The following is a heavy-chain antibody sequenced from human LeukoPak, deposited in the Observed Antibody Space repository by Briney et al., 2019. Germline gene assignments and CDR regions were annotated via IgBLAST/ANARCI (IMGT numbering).Heavy chain of an antibody. D-gene: IGHD5-12*01. CDR3: ARSRDGYNTDAFDI. Sequence: GRSLRLSCAASGFTFSSYAMHWVRQAPGKGLEWVAVISYDGSNKYYADSVKGRFTISRDNSKNSLYLQMNSLRAEDTALYHCARSRDGYNTDAFDIWGQGTMVTVSS. J-gene: IGHJ3*02. V-gene: IGHV3-30-3*01. CDR2: ISYDGSNK. CDR1: GFTFSSYA.